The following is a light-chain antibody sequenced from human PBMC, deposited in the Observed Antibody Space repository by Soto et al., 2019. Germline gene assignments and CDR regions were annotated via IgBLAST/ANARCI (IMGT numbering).Light chain of an antibody. CDR2: GNY. CDR3: QAYDRSLSGFVV. CDR1: SSSIGAGYD. Sequence: QSVLTQPPSVSGAPGQRVTISCTGSSSSIGAGYDVHWYQQLPGTAPKLLIYGNYYRPSGVPDRFSGSKSDTSASLAITGLQAEDEGEYYCQAYDRSLSGFVVFGGGTQLTVL. V-gene: IGLV1-40*01. J-gene: IGLJ7*01.